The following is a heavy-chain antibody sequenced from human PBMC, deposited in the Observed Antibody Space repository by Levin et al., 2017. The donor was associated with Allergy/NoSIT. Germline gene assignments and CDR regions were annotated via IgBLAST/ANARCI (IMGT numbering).Heavy chain of an antibody. CDR1: GFTFSSYA. D-gene: IGHD3-22*01. Sequence: GESLKISCAASGFTFSSYAMSWVRQAPGKGLEWVSAISGSGGSTYYADSVKGRFTISRDNSKNTLYLQMNSLRAEDTAVYYCANLGGSSGYYFDAFDIWGQGTMVTVSS. CDR3: ANLGGSSGYYFDAFDI. CDR2: ISGSGGST. V-gene: IGHV3-23*01. J-gene: IGHJ3*02.